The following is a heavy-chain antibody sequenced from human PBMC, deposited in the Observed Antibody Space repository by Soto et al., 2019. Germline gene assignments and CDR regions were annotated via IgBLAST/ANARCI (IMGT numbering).Heavy chain of an antibody. CDR2: IYPGDPDT. Sequence: GESLKISCKGSGYSFTSDWIGWARQMPGKGLEWMGIIYPGDPDTRYSPSFQGQVTISADKSISTAYLQWSSLKASDTAMYYCASSNSGYDYSFTFDAFHIWGQGTMVTVS. D-gene: IGHD5-12*01. CDR1: GYSFTSDW. V-gene: IGHV5-51*01. CDR3: ASSNSGYDYSFTFDAFHI. J-gene: IGHJ3*02.